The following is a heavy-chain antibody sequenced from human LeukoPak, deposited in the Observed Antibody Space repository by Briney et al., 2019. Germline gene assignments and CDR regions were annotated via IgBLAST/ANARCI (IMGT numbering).Heavy chain of an antibody. CDR1: GFTFSSYS. J-gene: IGHJ3*02. V-gene: IGHV3-21*01. CDR2: ISSSSSYI. Sequence: GGSLRLSCAASGFTFSSYSMNWVRQAPGKGLEWVSSISSSSSYIYYADSVKGRFTISRDNAKNSLYLQMNSLRAEDTAVYYCARVRIVGAARAFDIWGQGTMVTVSS. D-gene: IGHD1-26*01. CDR3: ARVRIVGAARAFDI.